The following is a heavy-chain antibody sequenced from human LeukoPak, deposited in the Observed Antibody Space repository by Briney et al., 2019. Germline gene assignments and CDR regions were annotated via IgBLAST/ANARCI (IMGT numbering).Heavy chain of an antibody. CDR2: ISSTSGSI. V-gene: IGHV3-48*04. CDR1: GFTFSSYT. J-gene: IGHJ5*02. D-gene: IGHD3-3*02. CDR3: ARDRSISGLDL. Sequence: GGSLRLSCAASGFTFSSYTMNWVRQAPGKGLEWVSYISSTSGSIYYADSVKGRFTISRDNAKNSLYLQMNSLRAEDTAVYYCARDRSISGLDLWGQGTLVTVSS.